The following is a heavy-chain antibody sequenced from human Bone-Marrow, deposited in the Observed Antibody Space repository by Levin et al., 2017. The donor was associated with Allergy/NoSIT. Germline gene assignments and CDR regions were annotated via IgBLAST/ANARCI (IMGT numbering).Heavy chain of an antibody. D-gene: IGHD5-18*01. CDR1: GFTFGDYA. V-gene: IGHV3-49*03. J-gene: IGHJ4*02. Sequence: HPGGSLRLSCTASGFTFGDYAMSWFRQAPGKGLEWVGFIRSKAYGGTTEYAASVKGRFTISRDDSKSIAYLQMNSLKTEDTAVYYCTATVDTAMVTWRFDYWGQGTLVTVSS. CDR2: IRSKAYGGTT. CDR3: TATVDTAMVTWRFDY.